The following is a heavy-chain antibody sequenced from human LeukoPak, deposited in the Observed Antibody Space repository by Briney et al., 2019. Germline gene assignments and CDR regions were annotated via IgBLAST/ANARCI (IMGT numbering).Heavy chain of an antibody. Sequence: GGSLRLSCAATGFTFSNYWMTWVRQAPGKGLEWVANINEDGSRKYYVDSMKGRFTISRDNAKNSLYLQMNSLRAEDKAVYFCVRDESPGSERSGYYDAFDMWGQGTLVTVS. J-gene: IGHJ3*02. V-gene: IGHV3-7*03. CDR1: GFTFSNYW. CDR3: VRDESPGSERSGYYDAFDM. D-gene: IGHD3-3*01. CDR2: INEDGSRK.